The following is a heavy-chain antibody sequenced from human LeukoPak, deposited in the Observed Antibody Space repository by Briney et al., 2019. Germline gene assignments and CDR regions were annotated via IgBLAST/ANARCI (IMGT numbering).Heavy chain of an antibody. Sequence: ASVKVSCKASGYTFTGYYMHWVRQAPGQGLEWMGRINPNSGGTNYAQKFQGRVTMSRDTSISTAYMELSRLRSDDTAVYYCARGAYYDILTGYYNFDYWGHGTLVTVSS. V-gene: IGHV1-2*06. CDR1: GYTFTGYY. J-gene: IGHJ4*01. CDR3: ARGAYYDILTGYYNFDY. D-gene: IGHD3-9*01. CDR2: INPNSGGT.